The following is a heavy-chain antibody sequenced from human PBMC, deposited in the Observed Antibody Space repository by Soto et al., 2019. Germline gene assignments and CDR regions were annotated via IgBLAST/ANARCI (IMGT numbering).Heavy chain of an antibody. J-gene: IGHJ4*02. CDR2: IWYDGSNK. V-gene: IGHV3-33*01. Sequence: QVQLVESGGGVVQPGRSLRLSCAASGLTFSSYGMHWVRQAPGKGLEWVAVIWYDGSNKYYADSVKGRFTISRDNSKNTLYLQMNSLRAEDTAVYYWARDGDDTAMNIDYWGQGTLVTVSS. CDR1: GLTFSSYG. D-gene: IGHD5-18*01. CDR3: ARDGDDTAMNIDY.